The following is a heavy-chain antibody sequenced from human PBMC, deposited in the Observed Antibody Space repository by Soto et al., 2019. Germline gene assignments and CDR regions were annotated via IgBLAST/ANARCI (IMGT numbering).Heavy chain of an antibody. V-gene: IGHV4-30-4*01. J-gene: IGHJ3*02. Sequence: KASETLSLTCTVCGGPISSADYYWSRIRQPPGQGLEWIAYIYYSGSTYYNPSLKSRVTISVDTSKNQFSLNLSSVTAADTAVYYCARGGRDGYNVAFDIWGQGTMVSVS. CDR3: ARGGRDGYNVAFDI. CDR1: GGPISSADYY. D-gene: IGHD5-12*01. CDR2: IYYSGST.